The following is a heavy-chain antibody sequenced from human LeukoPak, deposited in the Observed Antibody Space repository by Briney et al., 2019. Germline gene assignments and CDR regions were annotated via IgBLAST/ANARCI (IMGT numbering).Heavy chain of an antibody. J-gene: IGHJ4*02. CDR1: GFTFSSYS. CDR2: VSSSSSTI. V-gene: IGHV3-48*01. D-gene: IGHD3-22*01. CDR3: AREAHYDSSGYYLGY. Sequence: GGSLRLSCAASGFTFSSYSMNWVRQAPGKGLEWVSYVSSSSSTIYYADSVKGRFTISRDNAKNSLYLQMNSLRAEDTAVYYCAREAHYDSSGYYLGYWGQGTLVTVSS.